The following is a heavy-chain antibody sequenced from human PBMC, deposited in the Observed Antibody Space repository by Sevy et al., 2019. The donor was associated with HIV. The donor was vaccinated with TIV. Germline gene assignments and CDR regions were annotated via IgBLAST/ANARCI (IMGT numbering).Heavy chain of an antibody. J-gene: IGHJ6*02. V-gene: IGHV4-59*01. D-gene: IGHD3-16*01. Sequence: SETLSLTCTVSGGSLSRYYWSWIRQSPGKGLEWIGHVYYNGATNYNPSLKSRLSLALDTSKNQFSLSLGSVTAADTAVYYCARELGAVWTGRYHQYPYSMDVWGHWTTVTVSS. CDR3: ARELGAVWTGRYHQYPYSMDV. CDR1: GGSLSRYY. CDR2: VYYNGAT.